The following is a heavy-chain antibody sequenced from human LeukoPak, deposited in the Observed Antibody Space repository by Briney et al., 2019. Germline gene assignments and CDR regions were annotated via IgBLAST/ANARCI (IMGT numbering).Heavy chain of an antibody. CDR2: ISPILGIA. J-gene: IGHJ6*02. Sequence: SVKVSCKASGGTFSSYAISWVRQAPGQGLEWMGRISPILGIANYAQKFQGRVTITADKSTSTAYMELSSLRSEDTAVYYCARDSWDPMVRGVNYYYYGMDVWGQGTTVTVSS. V-gene: IGHV1-69*04. D-gene: IGHD3-10*01. CDR1: GGTFSSYA. CDR3: ARDSWDPMVRGVNYYYYGMDV.